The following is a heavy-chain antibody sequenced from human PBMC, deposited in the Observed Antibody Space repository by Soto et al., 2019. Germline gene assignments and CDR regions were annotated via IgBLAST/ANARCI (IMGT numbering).Heavy chain of an antibody. Sequence: QVQLVESGGGVVQPGRSLRLSCAASGFTFSAYTRHGVRQPPGKGLEWVAVISYDGNNERYTDPVKGRFTVSRDNSKSTLYLQMNSLKSEDTAVYYCARDGYSGRSDGFDIWGQGTMVTVSS. V-gene: IGHV3-30-3*01. CDR3: ARDGYSGRSDGFDI. J-gene: IGHJ3*02. CDR2: ISYDGNNE. D-gene: IGHD1-26*01. CDR1: GFTFSAYT.